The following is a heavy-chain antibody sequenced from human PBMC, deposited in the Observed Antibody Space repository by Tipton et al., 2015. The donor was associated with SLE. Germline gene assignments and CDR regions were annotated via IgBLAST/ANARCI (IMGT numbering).Heavy chain of an antibody. J-gene: IGHJ4*02. V-gene: IGHV4-61*05. CDR2: IYYTGGS. Sequence: TLSLTCTVSGGSIGTSNNYWDWIRQPPGKGLEWIGFIYYTGGSNYSPSLKSRVTISVDTSKNQFSLNLRSVIAADTAVYYCARGGTGTGTPFEYWGQGTLVTVSS. D-gene: IGHD1-7*01. CDR3: ARGGTGTGTPFEY. CDR1: GGSIGTSNNY.